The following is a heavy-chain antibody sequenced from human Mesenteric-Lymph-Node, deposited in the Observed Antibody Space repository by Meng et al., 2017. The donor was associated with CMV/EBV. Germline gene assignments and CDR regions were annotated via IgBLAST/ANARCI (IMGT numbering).Heavy chain of an antibody. CDR3: ARDMEVFGVVEYFYGLDV. CDR2: FSSSGTNI. D-gene: IGHD3-3*01. J-gene: IGHJ6*02. CDR1: GFSIRDYY. V-gene: IGHV3-11*04. Sequence: GESLKISCAASGFSIRDYYMNWIRQAPGKGLEWVSYFSSSGTNIHYADSVKGRFTISRDNAKNSLYLQMNSLRAEDTAVYYCARDMEVFGVVEYFYGLDVWGQGTKVTVSS.